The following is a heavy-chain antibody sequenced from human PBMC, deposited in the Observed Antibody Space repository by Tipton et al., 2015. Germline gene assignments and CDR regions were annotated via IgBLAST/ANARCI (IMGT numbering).Heavy chain of an antibody. CDR1: GYTFTTYH. CDR2: INPTGGST. D-gene: IGHD2-21*01. V-gene: IGHV1-46*01. Sequence: QLVQSGAEVKKPGASVKVSCKASGYTFTTYHMHWVRQAPGQGLEWMGAINPTGGSTGYAQNFQGRVTMTRDTSTSTVYMELSSLRSEDTAVYYCAGGDNVVRPGPMNYYYGMDVWGHGTTITVSS. CDR3: AGGDNVVRPGPMNYYYGMDV. J-gene: IGHJ6*02.